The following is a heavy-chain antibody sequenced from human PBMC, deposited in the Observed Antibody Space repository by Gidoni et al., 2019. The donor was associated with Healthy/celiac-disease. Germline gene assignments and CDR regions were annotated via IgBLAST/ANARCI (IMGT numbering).Heavy chain of an antibody. CDR3: AKDFSSGSSPAN. J-gene: IGHJ4*02. CDR2: SSWNSGSI. CDR1: GFPFDDYA. V-gene: IGHV3-9*01. D-gene: IGHD1-26*01. Sequence: EVQLVESGGGLVQPGRSLSLSCAASGFPFDDYARHWVRQAPGKGLEWVSGSSWNSGSIGYADSGKGRFTSSRDNAKNSLYLQMNSLRAEDTALYYCAKDFSSGSSPANWGQGTLVTVSS.